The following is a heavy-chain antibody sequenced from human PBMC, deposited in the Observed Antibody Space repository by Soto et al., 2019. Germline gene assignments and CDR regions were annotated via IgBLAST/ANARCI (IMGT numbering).Heavy chain of an antibody. CDR3: ARERSGSSDY. CDR1: GGTFSSYA. Sequence: ASVKVSCKTSGGTFSSYAINWVRQATGQGLEWMGWMNPNSGNTGYAQKFQGRVSMTRNTSISTAYMELSSLRSEDTAVYYCARERSGSSDYWGQGTLVTVSS. CDR2: MNPNSGNT. J-gene: IGHJ4*02. V-gene: IGHV1-8*02. D-gene: IGHD1-26*01.